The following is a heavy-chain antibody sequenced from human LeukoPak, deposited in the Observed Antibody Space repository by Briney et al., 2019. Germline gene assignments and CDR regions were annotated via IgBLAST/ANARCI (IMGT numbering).Heavy chain of an antibody. CDR2: ISWNSGSI. D-gene: IGHD1-14*01. Sequence: GRSLRLSCAASGFTFDDYAMHWVRQAPGKGLEWVSGISWNSGSIGYADSVKGRFTISRDNAKNSLYLQMNSLRAEDTALYYCAKATEGIWFDPWGQGTLVTVSS. CDR1: GFTFDDYA. CDR3: AKATEGIWFDP. J-gene: IGHJ5*02. V-gene: IGHV3-9*01.